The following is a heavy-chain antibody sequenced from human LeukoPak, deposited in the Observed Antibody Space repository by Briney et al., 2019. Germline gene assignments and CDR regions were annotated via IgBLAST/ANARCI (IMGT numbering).Heavy chain of an antibody. CDR3: ARGDVDTAMVEGY. V-gene: IGHV3-53*01. Sequence: GGSLRLSCAVSGFTVSSNYMSWVRQAPGKGLEWVSVIYSGGSTYYADSVKGRFTISRDNSKNTLYLQMNSLRAEDTAVYYCARGDVDTAMVEGYWGQGTLVTVSS. CDR1: GFTVSSNY. CDR2: IYSGGST. D-gene: IGHD5-18*01. J-gene: IGHJ4*02.